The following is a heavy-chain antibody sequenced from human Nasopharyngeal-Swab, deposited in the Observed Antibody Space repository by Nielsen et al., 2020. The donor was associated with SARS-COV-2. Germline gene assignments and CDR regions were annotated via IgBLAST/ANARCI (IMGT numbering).Heavy chain of an antibody. CDR2: ISGSGGST. J-gene: IGHJ3*02. D-gene: IGHD3-10*01. CDR3: AKSGVRGVIRYAFDI. V-gene: IGHV3-23*01. Sequence: WIRQPPGKGLEWVSAISGSGGSTYYADSVKGRFTISRDNSKNTLYLQVNSLRAEDTAVYYCAKSGVRGVIRYAFDIWGQGTMVTVSS.